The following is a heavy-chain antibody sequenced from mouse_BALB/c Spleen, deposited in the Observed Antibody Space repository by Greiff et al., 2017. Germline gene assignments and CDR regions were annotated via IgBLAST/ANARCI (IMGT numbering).Heavy chain of an antibody. CDR1: GFTFSSFG. V-gene: IGHV5-17*02. CDR2: ISSGSSTI. CDR3: ARSFTTAYYFDY. D-gene: IGHD1-2*01. J-gene: IGHJ2*01. Sequence: EVQGVESGGGLVQPGGSRKLSCAASGFTFSSFGMHWVRQAPEKGLEWVAYISSGSSTIYYADTVKGRFTISRDNPKNTLFLQMTSLRSEDTAMYYCARSFTTAYYFDYWGQGTTLTVSS.